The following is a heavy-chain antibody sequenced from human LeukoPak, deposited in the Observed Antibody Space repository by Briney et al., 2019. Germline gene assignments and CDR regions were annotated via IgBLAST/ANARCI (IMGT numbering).Heavy chain of an antibody. CDR2: IWYDGSNK. V-gene: IGHV3-33*01. Sequence: GGSLRLSCAASGFTFSSYGMHWVRQAPGKGLEWVAVIWYDGSNKYYADSMKGRFTISRDNSKNTLYLQMNSLRAEDTAVYYCARGDIVVVVAAQFDYWGQGTLVTVSS. J-gene: IGHJ4*02. CDR3: ARGDIVVVVAAQFDY. CDR1: GFTFSSYG. D-gene: IGHD2-15*01.